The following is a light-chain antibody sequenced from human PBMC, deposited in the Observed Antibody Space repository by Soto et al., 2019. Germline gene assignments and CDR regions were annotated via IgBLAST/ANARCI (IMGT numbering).Light chain of an antibody. V-gene: IGLV1-44*01. CDR2: AND. CDR3: AAWDDSLNGRV. J-gene: IGLJ3*02. Sequence: QPVLTQPPSASGTPGQRVTISCSGSSSDIGDNTVNWYQQLPGTAPKLLIFANDQRPSGVPDRFSGSKSGTSASLAISGLQSEDEADYYCAAWDDSLNGRVFGGGTKVTVL. CDR1: SSDIGDNT.